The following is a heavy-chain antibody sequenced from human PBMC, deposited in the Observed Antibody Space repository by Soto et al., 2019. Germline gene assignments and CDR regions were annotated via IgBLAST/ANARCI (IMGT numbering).Heavy chain of an antibody. CDR3: ANYYYDSSGYPNAEYFQH. Sequence: PGGSLRLSCAASGFTFSSYAMSWVRQAPGKGLEWVSAISGSSGSTYYADSVKGRFTISRDNSKNTLYLQMNSLRAEDTAVYYCANYYYDSSGYPNAEYFQHWGQGTLATVSS. V-gene: IGHV3-23*01. CDR2: ISGSSGST. D-gene: IGHD3-22*01. J-gene: IGHJ1*01. CDR1: GFTFSSYA.